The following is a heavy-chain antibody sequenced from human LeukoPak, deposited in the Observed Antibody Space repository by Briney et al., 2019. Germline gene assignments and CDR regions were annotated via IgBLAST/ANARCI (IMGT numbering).Heavy chain of an antibody. J-gene: IGHJ6*02. CDR2: INHSGST. Sequence: KTSETLSLTCAVYGGSFSGYYWSWIRQPPGKGLEWIGEINHSGSTNYNPSLQSRVTISVDTSKNQFSLKLSSVTAADTAVYYCARGPPYIAARVSYYYYGIDVWGQGTTVTVSS. CDR3: ARGPPYIAARVSYYYYGIDV. D-gene: IGHD6-6*01. V-gene: IGHV4-34*01. CDR1: GGSFSGYY.